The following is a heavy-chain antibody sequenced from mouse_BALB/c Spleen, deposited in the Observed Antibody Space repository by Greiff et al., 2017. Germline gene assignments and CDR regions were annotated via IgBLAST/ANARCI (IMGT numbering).Heavy chain of an antibody. V-gene: IGHV3-2*02. CDR3: ASPYYYGSSHYYAMDY. CDR2: ISYSGST. CDR1: GYSITSDYA. J-gene: IGHJ4*01. D-gene: IGHD1-1*01. Sequence: EVKLMESGPGLVKPSQSLSLTCTVTGYSITSDYAWNWIRQFPGNKLEWMGYISYSGSTSYNPSLKSRISITRDTSKNQFFLQLNSVTTEDTATYYCASPYYYGSSHYYAMDYWGQGTSVTVSS.